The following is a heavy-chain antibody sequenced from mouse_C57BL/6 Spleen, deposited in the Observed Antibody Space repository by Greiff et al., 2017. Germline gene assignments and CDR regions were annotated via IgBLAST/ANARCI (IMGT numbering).Heavy chain of an antibody. CDR3: DTGSSSPFDY. CDR2: IDPENGDT. J-gene: IGHJ2*01. V-gene: IGHV14-4*01. CDR1: GFNFKDYY. D-gene: IGHD1-1*01. Sequence: VQLQQSGAELVRPGASVKLSCTASGFNFKDYYMHWVKQRPEQGLEWIGWIDPENGDTEYATKFKGKATLTADTSSNTAYLQLSSLTSEVTAVYYEDTGSSSPFDYWGQGTPLTVSA.